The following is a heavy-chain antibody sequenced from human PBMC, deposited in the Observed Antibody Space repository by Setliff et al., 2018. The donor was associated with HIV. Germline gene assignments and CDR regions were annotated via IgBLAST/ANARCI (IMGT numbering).Heavy chain of an antibody. Sequence: SETLSLTCAVSGGSISSSNWWSWGRQAPGEGLEWIGEIHHSGSTNYKPSLKSRVTISVDKSKNQFSLKLSSVTAADTAVYYCASVGSGWSHNWFDPWGQGTLVTVSS. V-gene: IGHV4-4*02. CDR3: ASVGSGWSHNWFDP. CDR2: IHHSGST. D-gene: IGHD6-19*01. CDR1: GGSISSSNW. J-gene: IGHJ5*02.